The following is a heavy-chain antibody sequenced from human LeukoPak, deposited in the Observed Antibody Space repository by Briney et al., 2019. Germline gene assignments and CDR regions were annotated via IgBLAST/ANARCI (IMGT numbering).Heavy chain of an antibody. D-gene: IGHD2-15*01. J-gene: IGHJ5*02. CDR1: GFTFSSYA. V-gene: IGHV3-30*04. CDR3: ARAICSGGSCYKVWSGWYDP. Sequence: GRSLRLSCAASGFTFSSYATHWVRQAPGKGLEWVAVISYDGSNKYYADSVKGRFTISRDNSKNTLYLQMNSLRAEDTAVYYCARAICSGGSCYKVWSGWYDPWGQGTLVTVSS. CDR2: ISYDGSNK.